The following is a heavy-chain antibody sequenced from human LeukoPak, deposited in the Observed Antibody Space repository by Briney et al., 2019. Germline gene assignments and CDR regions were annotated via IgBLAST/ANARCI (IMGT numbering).Heavy chain of an antibody. V-gene: IGHV3-9*01. CDR3: VKGGFLEWLTPPYDAFDI. J-gene: IGHJ3*02. Sequence: GGSLRLSCAASGFTFDDFAMHWVRQAPGKGLEWVSGINWNSGYIGYADSVKGRFTISRDNAKNSLYLQMNSLRAEDTALYYCVKGGFLEWLTPPYDAFDIWGQGTMVTVSS. CDR1: GFTFDDFA. CDR2: INWNSGYI. D-gene: IGHD3-3*01.